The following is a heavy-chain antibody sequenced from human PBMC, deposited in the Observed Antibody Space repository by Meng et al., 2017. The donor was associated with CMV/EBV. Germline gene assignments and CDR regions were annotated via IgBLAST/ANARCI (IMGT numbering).Heavy chain of an antibody. CDR3: ARPKQLQWYFDY. J-gene: IGHJ4*02. Sequence: CNGSGGSISSSSYDWGWIRQPPGKGLEWIGSIYYSGSTYYNPSLKSRVTISVDTSKNQFSLKLSSVTAADTAVYYCARPKQLQWYFDYWAREPWSPSPQ. V-gene: IGHV4-39*01. CDR1: GGSISSSSYD. D-gene: IGHD6-6*01. CDR2: IYYSGST.